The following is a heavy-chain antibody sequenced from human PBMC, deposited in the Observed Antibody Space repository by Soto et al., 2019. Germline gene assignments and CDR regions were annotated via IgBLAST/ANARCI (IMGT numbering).Heavy chain of an antibody. CDR1: GFTFSDSG. CDR3: VRSSRDSGSAGWWGGFDY. Sequence: QVQLVESGGGVVQPGGSLRLSCATSGFTFSDSGMHWVRQAPGKGLEWVAVIWSDGSDKSYADSVEGRFTISKDNSKNTLYLQMSSLRAEDTAVYYCVRSSRDSGSAGWWGGFDYWGQGTLVTVSS. J-gene: IGHJ4*02. CDR2: IWSDGSDK. D-gene: IGHD3-10*01. V-gene: IGHV3-33*01.